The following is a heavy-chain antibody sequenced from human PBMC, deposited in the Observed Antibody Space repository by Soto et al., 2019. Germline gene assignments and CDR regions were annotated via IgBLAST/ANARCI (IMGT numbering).Heavy chain of an antibody. Sequence: RLSCADSGFTFSSYEMNWVRQAPGKGLEWVSYISSSGSTIYYADSVKGRFTISRDNAKNSLYLQMNSLRAEDTAVYYCARFSKQQLVERVNYYYYGMDVWGQGTTVTVS. CDR1: GFTFSSYE. CDR2: ISSSGSTI. J-gene: IGHJ6*02. V-gene: IGHV3-48*03. CDR3: ARFSKQQLVERVNYYYYGMDV. D-gene: IGHD6-13*01.